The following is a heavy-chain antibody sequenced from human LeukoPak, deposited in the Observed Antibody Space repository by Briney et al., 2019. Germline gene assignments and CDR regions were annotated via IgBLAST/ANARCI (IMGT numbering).Heavy chain of an antibody. CDR1: GFTFSSYA. CDR2: ISGSGGST. Sequence: GGSLRLSCAASGFTFSSYAMSWVRQAPGKELEWVSAISGSGGSTYYADSVKGRFTISRDNSKNTLYLQMNSLRAEDTAVYYCAKDSRIAVAGLLGYFDYWGQGTLVTVSS. CDR3: AKDSRIAVAGLLGYFDY. D-gene: IGHD6-19*01. V-gene: IGHV3-23*01. J-gene: IGHJ4*02.